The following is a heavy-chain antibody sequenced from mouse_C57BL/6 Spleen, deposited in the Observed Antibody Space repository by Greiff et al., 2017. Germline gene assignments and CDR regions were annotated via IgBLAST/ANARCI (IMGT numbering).Heavy chain of an antibody. D-gene: IGHD2-4*01. CDR3: ARVYYDYDLFDY. CDR2: ISGGGGNT. V-gene: IGHV5-9*01. Sequence: EVHLVESGGGLVKPGGSLKLSCAASGFTFSSYTMSWVRQTPEKRLEWVATISGGGGNTYYPDSVKGRFTISRDNAKNTLYLQMSSLRSEDTALYYCARVYYDYDLFDYWGQGTTLTVSS. J-gene: IGHJ2*01. CDR1: GFTFSSYT.